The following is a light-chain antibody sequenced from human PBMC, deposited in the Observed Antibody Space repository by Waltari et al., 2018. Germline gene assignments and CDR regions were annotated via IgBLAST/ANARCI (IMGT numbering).Light chain of an antibody. Sequence: QSVLTQPPSASGTPGQRVTISCSGSNSNIGSNYVYWYQQLPGTAPKLLIYRNNKRPSGAHDRFSGAKSGTSASLASSGRRSEDEADYYCAAWEDSLSGPVFGGGTKLTVL. V-gene: IGLV1-47*01. CDR3: AAWEDSLSGPV. CDR2: RNN. J-gene: IGLJ2*01. CDR1: NSNIGSNY.